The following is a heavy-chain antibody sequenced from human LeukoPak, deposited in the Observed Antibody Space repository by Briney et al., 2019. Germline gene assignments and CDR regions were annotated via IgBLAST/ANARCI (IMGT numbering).Heavy chain of an antibody. V-gene: IGHV1-18*01. CDR3: ARGRTFYYGSGSYHMDV. CDR1: GYSFSDYA. D-gene: IGHD3-10*01. Sequence: ASVKVSCKASGYSFSDYAITWVRQVPGQGLEWMGWISPKSADTHLAQKLQGRVTMTTDTSTSTAYMELRSLRSDDTAVYYCARGRTFYYGSGSYHMDVWGKGTTVTVSS. J-gene: IGHJ6*03. CDR2: ISPKSADT.